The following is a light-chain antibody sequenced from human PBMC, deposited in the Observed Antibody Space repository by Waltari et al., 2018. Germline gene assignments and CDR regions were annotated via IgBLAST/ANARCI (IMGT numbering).Light chain of an antibody. CDR3: QQYDSFPFT. CDR2: YTS. V-gene: IGKV1-33*01. CDR1: QGINNH. Sequence: DVQMTQSPSSLSASVGDRITITCRASQGINNHLNWYQQKPGRAPKRLIYYTSNLDSGVPSRFSGSGSGTDHILTINSLQPEDIGTYYCQQYDSFPFTFGPGTKLDI. J-gene: IGKJ3*01.